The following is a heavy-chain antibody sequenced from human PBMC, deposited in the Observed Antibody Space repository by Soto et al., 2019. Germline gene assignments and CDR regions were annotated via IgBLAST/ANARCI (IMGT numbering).Heavy chain of an antibody. CDR1: GFTFSSYA. CDR2: ISYDGSNK. CDR3: ARESEDLTSNFDY. Sequence: PGGSLRLSCAASGFTFSSYAMHWVRQAPGKGLEWVAVISYDGSNKYYADSVKGRFTISRDNSKNTLYLEMNSLRAEDTAVYYCARESEDLTSNFDYWGQGTLVTVYS. J-gene: IGHJ4*02. V-gene: IGHV3-30-3*01.